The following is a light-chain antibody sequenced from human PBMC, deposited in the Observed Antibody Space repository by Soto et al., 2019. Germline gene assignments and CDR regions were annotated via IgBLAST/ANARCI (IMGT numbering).Light chain of an antibody. CDR3: QQYNNWPRAT. CDR1: QTIGRN. V-gene: IGKV3-15*01. J-gene: IGKJ4*01. Sequence: EIVLTQSPGTLSLSPGETATLSCRASQTIGRNYLAWYQQKPGQAPRLLMFRASIRATGFPARFSGSGSGTEFNITISSLQSEDSAVYYCQQYNNWPRATFGGGTKVDIK. CDR2: RAS.